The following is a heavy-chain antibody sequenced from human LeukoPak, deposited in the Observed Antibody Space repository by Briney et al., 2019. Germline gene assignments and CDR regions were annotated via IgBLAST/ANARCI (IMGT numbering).Heavy chain of an antibody. V-gene: IGHV3-21*01. J-gene: IGHJ4*02. Sequence: GGSLRLSCAASGFTFSSYSMNWVRQAPGKGLEWVSAISGSGGSTYYADSAMGRFTISRDNAKNSLYLQMNSLRAEDTAVYYCARVGGGNSGIDYWGQGTLVTVSS. CDR2: ISGSGGST. D-gene: IGHD4-23*01. CDR1: GFTFSSYS. CDR3: ARVGGGNSGIDY.